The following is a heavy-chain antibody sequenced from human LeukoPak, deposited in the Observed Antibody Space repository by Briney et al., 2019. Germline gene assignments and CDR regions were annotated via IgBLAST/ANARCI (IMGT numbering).Heavy chain of an antibody. D-gene: IGHD5-24*01. CDR2: INSDGHRT. CDR1: GFTFSIYG. J-gene: IGHJ4*02. Sequence: PGGSLRLSCSASGFTFSIYGFYWVRQAPGKGLEYVSAINSDGHRTYYADSVKGRFTISRDNSKDTLYLQMSSLRAEDTAVYYCVKDSEMAPKWGALDYWGQGTLLTVSS. CDR3: VKDSEMAPKWGALDY. V-gene: IGHV3-64D*06.